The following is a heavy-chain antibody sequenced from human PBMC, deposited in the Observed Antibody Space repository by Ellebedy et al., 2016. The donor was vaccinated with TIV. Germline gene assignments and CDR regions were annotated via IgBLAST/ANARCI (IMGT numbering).Heavy chain of an antibody. CDR1: GYRFSDYH. J-gene: IGHJ3*01. D-gene: IGHD2-8*02. V-gene: IGHV3-11*01. CDR2: IISGGSHI. CDR3: ARDRGVGGAFDV. Sequence: GGSLRLSCAASGYRFSDYHMTWIRQAPGKGLEWVSYIISGGSHIYYADSVQGRFTTSRDNAENSLHLQMNSLRPEDTAIYYCARDRGVGGAFDVWGRGTMVSVSS.